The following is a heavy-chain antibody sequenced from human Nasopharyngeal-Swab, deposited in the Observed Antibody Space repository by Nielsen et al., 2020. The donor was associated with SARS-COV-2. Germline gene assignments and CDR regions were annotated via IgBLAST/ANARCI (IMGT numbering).Heavy chain of an antibody. CDR3: ARVEGGRGYSYGDYYYYYGMDV. J-gene: IGHJ6*02. Sequence: GGSLRLSCAASGFTFSSYAMSWVRQAPGKGLEWVSAISGSGGSTYYADPVKGRFTISRDNSKNTLYLQMNSLRAEDTAVYYCARVEGGRGYSYGDYYYYYGMDVWGQGTTVTVSS. CDR2: ISGSGGST. CDR1: GFTFSSYA. V-gene: IGHV3-23*01. D-gene: IGHD5-18*01.